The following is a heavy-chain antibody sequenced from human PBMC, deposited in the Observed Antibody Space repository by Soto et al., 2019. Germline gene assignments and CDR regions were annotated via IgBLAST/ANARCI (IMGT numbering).Heavy chain of an antibody. D-gene: IGHD2-2*01. CDR3: ARVGCSSIWGVTQFAN. CDR2: ISFDGNSI. J-gene: IGHJ4*02. CDR1: GFNFSFYA. V-gene: IGHV3-30-3*01. Sequence: GGSLRLSCASSGFNFSFYAMHWVRQTPGKGLEWVAVISFDGNSIYYADSVRGRFIISRDSSSSMLYLQMNNLKPEDSAIYYCARVGCSSIWGVTQFANWGKGTLVTVSS.